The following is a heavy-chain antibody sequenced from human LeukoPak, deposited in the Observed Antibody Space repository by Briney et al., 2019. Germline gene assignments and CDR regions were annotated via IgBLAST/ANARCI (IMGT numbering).Heavy chain of an antibody. V-gene: IGHV1-69*04. D-gene: IGHD5-12*01. CDR1: GGTLNNYA. CDR3: ATEPSRSYSFDHLDF. CDR2: VVPMFGIR. Sequence: ASVKVSCKTSGGTLNNYAISWVRQAPGQGREWMGRVVPMFGIRNYPQTFRGRVNIIADKATNTVYMELRSLRAEDTAIYYCATEPSRSYSFDHLDFWGLGTPVTVSS. J-gene: IGHJ4*02.